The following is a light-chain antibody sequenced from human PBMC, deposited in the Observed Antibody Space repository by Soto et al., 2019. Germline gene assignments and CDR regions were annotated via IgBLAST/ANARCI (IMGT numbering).Light chain of an antibody. V-gene: IGKV1-5*01. CDR1: QNINNW. CDR2: DAS. CDR3: QHMRT. J-gene: IGKJ1*01. Sequence: IRMTQSPSTLSASIGDRVTITCRASQNINNWIAWYQQKPGKAPKFLIYDASTLESGVPSRFSGSGFGTEFSLTISSLQPDDFGSYYCQHMRTFGQGTKVDI.